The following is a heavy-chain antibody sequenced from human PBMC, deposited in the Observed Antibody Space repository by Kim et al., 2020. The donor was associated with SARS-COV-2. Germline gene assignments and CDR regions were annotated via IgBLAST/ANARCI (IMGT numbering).Heavy chain of an antibody. V-gene: IGHV3-49*03. CDR3: TRYQSCIAAAGIYIEACRGWFDP. J-gene: IGHJ5*02. Sequence: GGSLRLSCTASGFTFGDYAMSWFHQAPGKGLEWVGFIRSKAYGGTTEYAASVKGRFTISRDDSKSIAYLQMNSLKTEDTAVYYCTRYQSCIAAAGIYIEACRGWFDPWGQGTLVTVSS. CDR2: IRSKAYGGTT. D-gene: IGHD6-13*01. CDR1: GFTFGDYA.